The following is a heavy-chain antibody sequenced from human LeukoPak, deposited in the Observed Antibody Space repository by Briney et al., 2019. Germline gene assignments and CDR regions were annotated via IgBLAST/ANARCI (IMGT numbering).Heavy chain of an antibody. CDR2: INHSGGT. J-gene: IGHJ5*02. Sequence: SETLSLTCAVYGGXFSGYYWSWIRQPPGKGLEWIGEINHSGGTNYNPSLKSRVTISVDTSKNQFSLKLSSVTAADTAVYYCARGVVRYFDWSNWFDPWGQGTLVTVSS. V-gene: IGHV4-34*01. D-gene: IGHD3-9*01. CDR3: ARGVVRYFDWSNWFDP. CDR1: GGXFSGYY.